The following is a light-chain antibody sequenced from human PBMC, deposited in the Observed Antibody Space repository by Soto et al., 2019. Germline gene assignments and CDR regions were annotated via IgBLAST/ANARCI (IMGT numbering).Light chain of an antibody. V-gene: IGLV2-14*01. J-gene: IGLJ1*01. CDR3: GSYTSASTLV. CDR2: EVI. CDR1: SSDVGGYNY. Sequence: QSVLTQPASVSGSPGQSITISCTGTSSDVGGYNYVSWYQQPPGKAPKLMIYEVINRPSGVSNRFSGSKSGNTASLTISGLQAEAEADYYCGSYTSASTLVFGTGTKVTVL.